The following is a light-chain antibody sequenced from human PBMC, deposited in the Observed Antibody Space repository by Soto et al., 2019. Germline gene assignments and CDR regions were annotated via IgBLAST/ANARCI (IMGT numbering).Light chain of an antibody. J-gene: IGKJ1*01. Sequence: EMVMTQSPAILSVSPGESATLSCRASQSVASRNLAWYQQKSGQAPRLLIYGASSRAIHTPDRFSGSGSGTDFTLTISGLEPEDFAVYYCQHFGNSLWTFGQGTKVDIK. CDR2: GAS. V-gene: IGKV3-20*01. CDR3: QHFGNSLWT. CDR1: QSVASRN.